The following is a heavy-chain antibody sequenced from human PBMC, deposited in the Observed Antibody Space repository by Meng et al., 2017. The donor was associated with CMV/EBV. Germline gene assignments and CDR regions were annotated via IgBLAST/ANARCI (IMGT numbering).Heavy chain of an antibody. CDR3: AREVVPDY. CDR1: GFTVSSNY. V-gene: IGHV3-66*02. Sequence: GESLKISCAASGFTVSSNYMSWVRQAPGKGLEWVSVIYSGGSTYYADSVKGRFTISRDNSKNTLYLQMNSLRAEDTAVYYCAREVVPDYWGQGTPVTVSS. D-gene: IGHD2-2*01. CDR2: IYSGGST. J-gene: IGHJ4*02.